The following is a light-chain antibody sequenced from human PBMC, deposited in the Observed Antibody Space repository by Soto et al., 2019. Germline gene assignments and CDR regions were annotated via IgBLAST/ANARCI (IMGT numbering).Light chain of an antibody. V-gene: IGKV3-15*01. CDR3: QQYNNWWT. J-gene: IGKJ1*01. CDR1: QRVSSN. Sequence: EIVMTQSPATLSVSPGERATLSCRASQRVSSNLAWYKQKPCQAPRLLIYVASTRATCIPARFSGSGSETKFTLPISSLQSEDFAVYYCQQYNNWWTLGQGTKLEIK. CDR2: VAS.